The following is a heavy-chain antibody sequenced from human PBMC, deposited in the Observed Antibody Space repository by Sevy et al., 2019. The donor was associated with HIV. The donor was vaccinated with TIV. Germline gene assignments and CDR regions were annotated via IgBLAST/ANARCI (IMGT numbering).Heavy chain of an antibody. CDR3: GFEAWSGYRNEYYYGMDV. CDR1: GFTFSSYA. V-gene: IGHV3-23*01. J-gene: IGHJ6*02. Sequence: GGSLRLSCAASGFTFSSYAMSWVRQAPGKGLEWVSAISGSGGSTYYADSVKGRFTISRDNSKNTLYLQMNSLRAEDTAVDSCGFEAWSGYRNEYYYGMDVWGQGTTVTVSS. CDR2: ISGSGGST. D-gene: IGHD3-3*01.